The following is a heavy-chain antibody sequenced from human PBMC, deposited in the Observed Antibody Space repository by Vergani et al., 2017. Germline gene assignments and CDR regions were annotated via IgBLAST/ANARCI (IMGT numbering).Heavy chain of an antibody. D-gene: IGHD3-22*01. V-gene: IGHV4-38-2*01. CDR3: ASDFVGSGYFAGGYYFDY. J-gene: IGHJ4*02. CDR2: IYHSGST. CDR1: GYSISSGYY. Sequence: QVQLQESGPGLVKPSETLSLTCAVSGYSISSGYYWGWIRQPPGKGLEWIGSIYHSGSTYYNPSLKSRVTISVDTSKNQFSLKLSSVTAADTAVYYCASDFVGSGYFAGGYYFDYWGQGTLVTVSS.